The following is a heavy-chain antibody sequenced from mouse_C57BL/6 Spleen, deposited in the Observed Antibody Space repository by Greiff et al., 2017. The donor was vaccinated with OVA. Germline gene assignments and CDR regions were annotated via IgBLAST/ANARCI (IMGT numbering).Heavy chain of an antibody. CDR2: IYPGSGST. J-gene: IGHJ4*01. CDR3: ARWTAQAPGTDY. D-gene: IGHD3-2*02. CDR1: GYTFTSYW. Sequence: VQLQQPGAELVKPGASVKMSCKASGYTFTSYWITWVKQRPGQGLEWIGDIYPGSGSTNYNEKFKSKATLTVDTSSSTAYMQLSSLTSEDSAVYDYARWTAQAPGTDYWGQGTSVTVSS. V-gene: IGHV1-55*01.